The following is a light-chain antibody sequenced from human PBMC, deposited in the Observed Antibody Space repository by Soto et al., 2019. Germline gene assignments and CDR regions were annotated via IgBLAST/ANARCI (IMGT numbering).Light chain of an antibody. V-gene: IGKV3-20*01. Sequence: EMVLTQSPGTLSLSPGERATLSCRASQSVSSSYLAWYQQKPGQAPRLLIYGASSRATGIPDRFSGSGSGTAFTLTISRLEPEDFAVYYCQQYGSSPYTFGQGTKLEIK. CDR2: GAS. CDR3: QQYGSSPYT. J-gene: IGKJ2*01. CDR1: QSVSSSY.